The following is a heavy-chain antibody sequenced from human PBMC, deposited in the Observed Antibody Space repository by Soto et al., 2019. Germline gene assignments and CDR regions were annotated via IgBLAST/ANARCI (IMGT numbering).Heavy chain of an antibody. Sequence: QVQLQESGPGLVKPSQTLSLTCTVSGGSISSGDYYWSWIRQPPGKGLEWIGYIYYSGSTYFNPSLKSRVTISVDTSKNQCSRRLSSVTAADTAVYYWARRHDYNWFDPWGQGTLVTVSS. D-gene: IGHD5-12*01. V-gene: IGHV4-30-4*01. CDR3: ARRHDYNWFDP. CDR1: GGSISSGDYY. CDR2: IYYSGST. J-gene: IGHJ5*02.